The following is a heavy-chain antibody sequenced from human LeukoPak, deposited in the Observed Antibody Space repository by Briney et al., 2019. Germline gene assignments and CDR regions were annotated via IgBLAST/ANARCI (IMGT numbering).Heavy chain of an antibody. CDR2: ISSSGSTI. D-gene: IGHD3-22*01. V-gene: IGHV3-48*02. CDR3: TRAFMIVVSEY. CDR1: GFTFSSYT. Sequence: GGSLTLSCAASGFTFSSYTMNWVRQAPWPSPYWVSYISSSGSTIYYADSVKGRFTISRDNAKNSLYLQVNSLRDEDTAVYYCTRAFMIVVSEYWGQGTLVTVSS. J-gene: IGHJ4*02.